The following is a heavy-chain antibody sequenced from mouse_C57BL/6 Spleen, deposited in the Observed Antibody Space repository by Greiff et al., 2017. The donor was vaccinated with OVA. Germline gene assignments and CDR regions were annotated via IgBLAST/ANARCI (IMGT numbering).Heavy chain of an antibody. V-gene: IGHV1-80*01. CDR1: GYAFSSYW. CDR2: IYPGDGDT. D-gene: IGHD4-1*01. J-gene: IGHJ4*01. CDR3: ARNTGTGYAMDY. Sequence: QVQLQQSGAELVKPGASVKISCKASGYAFSSYWMNWVKQRPGKGLEWIGQIYPGDGDTNYNGKFKGKATLTADKSSSTAYMQLSSLTSEDSAVYFCARNTGTGYAMDYWGQGTSVTVSS.